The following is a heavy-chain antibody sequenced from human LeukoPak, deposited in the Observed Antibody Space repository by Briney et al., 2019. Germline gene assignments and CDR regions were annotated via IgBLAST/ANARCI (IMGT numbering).Heavy chain of an antibody. CDR2: IYHSGST. J-gene: IGHJ6*03. D-gene: IGHD2-15*01. CDR3: ARITLPHLYYYYYYMDV. Sequence: SETLSLTCTVSGYSISSGYYWGWIRQPPGKGLEWIGSIYHSGSTYYNPSLKSRVTISVDTSKNQFSLKLSSATAADTAVYYCARITLPHLYYYYYYMDVWGKGTTVTISS. CDR1: GYSISSGYY. V-gene: IGHV4-38-2*02.